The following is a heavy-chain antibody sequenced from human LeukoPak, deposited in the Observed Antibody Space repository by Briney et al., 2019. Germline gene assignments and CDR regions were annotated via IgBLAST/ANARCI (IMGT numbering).Heavy chain of an antibody. CDR1: GFTFSAYG. CDR3: TRGVAVATAYYFDY. J-gene: IGHJ4*02. D-gene: IGHD4-23*01. V-gene: IGHV1-18*01. CDR2: ISNHNGNT. Sequence: GASVKVSCKTSGFTFSAYGIAWVRQAPGHEPEWMGWISNHNGNTHYGQKFQGRITVTTDISTGTASMELRSLKSDDTAVYYCTRGVAVATAYYFDYWGRGTLVTVSS.